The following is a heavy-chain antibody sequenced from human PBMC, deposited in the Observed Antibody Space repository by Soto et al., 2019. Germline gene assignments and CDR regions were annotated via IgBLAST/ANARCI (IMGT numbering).Heavy chain of an antibody. V-gene: IGHV4-59*01. J-gene: IGHJ6*02. CDR1: GDSISSYY. CDR2: IYDSATT. D-gene: IGHD3-10*01. Sequence: SETLSLTCTVYGDSISSYYWRWIRQPPGKGLEWIGCIYDSATTNYNPSLKSRVTISEDMSTNEFSLKLTSVTAADTAVYYCARQGSGDFHYHGLDVWGQGTTVTVSS. CDR3: ARQGSGDFHYHGLDV.